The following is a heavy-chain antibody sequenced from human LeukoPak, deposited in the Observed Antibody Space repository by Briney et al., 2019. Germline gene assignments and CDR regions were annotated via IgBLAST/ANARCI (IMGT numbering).Heavy chain of an antibody. CDR3: AREDGYCSGGNCYSYFDS. CDR1: GFTFSHFW. D-gene: IGHD2-15*01. V-gene: IGHV3-7*01. CDR2: IKKTGSET. Sequence: GGSLRLSCAASGFTFSHFWMSWVRQAPGKGLEWVAYIKKTGSETYYVDSVKGRFTITRDNTRNSLFLQMHSLRAEDTAVYFCAREDGYCSGGNCYSYFDSWGQGTLVTVSS. J-gene: IGHJ4*02.